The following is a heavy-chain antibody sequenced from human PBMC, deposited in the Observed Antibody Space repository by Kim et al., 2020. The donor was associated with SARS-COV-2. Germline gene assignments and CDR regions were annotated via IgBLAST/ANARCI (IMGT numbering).Heavy chain of an antibody. CDR2: IWYDGSNK. D-gene: IGHD3-22*01. CDR3: ASDEHYYDSSGYYIDY. Sequence: GGSLRLSCAASGFTFSSYGMHWVRQAPGKGLEWVAAIWYDGSNKYYADSVKGRFTISRDNSKNTLYLQMNSLRAEDTAVYYCASDEHYYDSSGYYIDYWGQGTRVTVSS. V-gene: IGHV3-33*01. CDR1: GFTFSSYG. J-gene: IGHJ4*02.